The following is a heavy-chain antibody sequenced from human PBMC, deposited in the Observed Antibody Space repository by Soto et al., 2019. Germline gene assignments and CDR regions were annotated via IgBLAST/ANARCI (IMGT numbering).Heavy chain of an antibody. J-gene: IGHJ6*03. Sequence: SETLSLTCAVYGGSFSGYYWSWIRQPPGKGLEWIGEINHSGSTNYNPSLKSRVTISVDTSKSQFSLKLSSVTAADTAIYYCARGVSNYGFWSGYSHYYYYMDVWGKGTTVTVSS. V-gene: IGHV4-34*01. D-gene: IGHD3-3*01. CDR3: ARGVSNYGFWSGYSHYYYYMDV. CDR1: GGSFSGYY. CDR2: INHSGST.